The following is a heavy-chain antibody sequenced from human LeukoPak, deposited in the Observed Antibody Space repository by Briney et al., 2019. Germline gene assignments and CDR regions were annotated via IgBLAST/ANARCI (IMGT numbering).Heavy chain of an antibody. Sequence: GGSLRLSCAASGFTVSSNYMSWVRQAPGKGLEWVTVIYSGGSTYYADSVKGRFTISRDNSKNTLYLQMNRLRAEDTAVYYCARGTKGGHLDYWGQGTLVTVSS. CDR3: ARGTKGGHLDY. CDR2: IYSGGST. V-gene: IGHV3-53*01. D-gene: IGHD1-1*01. J-gene: IGHJ4*02. CDR1: GFTVSSNY.